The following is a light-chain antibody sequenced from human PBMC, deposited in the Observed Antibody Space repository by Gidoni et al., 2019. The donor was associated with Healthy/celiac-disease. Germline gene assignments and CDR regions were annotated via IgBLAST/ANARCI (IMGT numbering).Light chain of an antibody. CDR3: AAWADSLSGPEVV. V-gene: IGLV1-47*01. Sequence: VTISCSGSSSNIGSNYVYCYQQLPGTAPKLLIYRNNQRPSGVPDRFPGSKSGTAASLAISGLRSEDEADYYCAAWADSLSGPEVVFGGGTKLTVL. CDR1: SSNIGSNY. CDR2: RNN. J-gene: IGLJ2*01.